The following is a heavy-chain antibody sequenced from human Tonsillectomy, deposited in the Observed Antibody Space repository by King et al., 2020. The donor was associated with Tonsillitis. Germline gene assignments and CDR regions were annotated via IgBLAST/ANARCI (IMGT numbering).Heavy chain of an antibody. CDR3: ARSQEYSSSLFVY. D-gene: IGHD6-6*01. Sequence: QLVQSGAEVKKPGSSVKVSCKASEGTFSSYAISWVRQAPGQGLEWMGRIIPILGIANYAQKVQGRVTITADKSTSTAYMELSSLRSEDTAVYYCARSQEYSSSLFVYWGQGTLVTVSS. V-gene: IGHV1-69*04. CDR2: IIPILGIA. J-gene: IGHJ4*02. CDR1: EGTFSSYA.